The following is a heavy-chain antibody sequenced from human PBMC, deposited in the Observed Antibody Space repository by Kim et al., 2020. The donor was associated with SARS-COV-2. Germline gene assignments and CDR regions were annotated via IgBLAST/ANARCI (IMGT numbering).Heavy chain of an antibody. Sequence: AVSVKSRINISPDTSQNQCSLQLSSVTPEDTAVYYCARNRRAVDAFDIWGLGTMVTVSS. J-gene: IGHJ3*02. CDR3: ARNRRAVDAFDI. D-gene: IGHD3-16*02. V-gene: IGHV6-1*01.